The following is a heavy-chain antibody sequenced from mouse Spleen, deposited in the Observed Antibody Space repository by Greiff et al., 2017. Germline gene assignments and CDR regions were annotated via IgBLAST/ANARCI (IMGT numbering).Heavy chain of an antibody. V-gene: IGHV3-6*01. D-gene: IGHD1-1*01. Sequence: VQLKESGPGLVKPSQSLSLTCSVTGYSITSGYYWNWIRQFPGNKLEWMGYISYDGSNNYNPSLKNRISITRDTSKNQFFLKLNSVTTEDTATYYCARDTTVGYFDYWGQGTTLTVSS. CDR2: ISYDGSN. CDR1: GYSITSGYY. J-gene: IGHJ2*01. CDR3: ARDTTVGYFDY.